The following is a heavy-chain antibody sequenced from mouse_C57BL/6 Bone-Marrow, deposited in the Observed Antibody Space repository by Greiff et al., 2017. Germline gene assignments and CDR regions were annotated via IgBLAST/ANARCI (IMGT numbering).Heavy chain of an antibody. CDR3: ARTGVDGSDY. CDR2: INPYNGGT. CDR1: GYTFTDYY. Sequence: EVKLMESGPVLVKPGASVKMSCKASGYTFTDYYMNWVKQSHGKSLEWIGVINPYNGGTSYNQKFKGKATLTVDKSSSTAYMELNSLTSEDSAVYYCARTGVDGSDYWGQGTTLTVSS. V-gene: IGHV1-19*01. D-gene: IGHD2-3*01. J-gene: IGHJ2*01.